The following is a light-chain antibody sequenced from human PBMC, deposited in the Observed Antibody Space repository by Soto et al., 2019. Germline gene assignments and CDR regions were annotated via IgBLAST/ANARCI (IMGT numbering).Light chain of an antibody. V-gene: IGKV3-20*01. Sequence: EIRLTRSPGTLSLSPGERATLSCRASQSLSSNYLAWYQQKPGQAPRLLIYGASSRATGIPDRFSGSGSGTDFTLTISRLEPEDFAVFYCHQCDSSPWTFGQGTKV. CDR3: HQCDSSPWT. CDR1: QSLSSNY. J-gene: IGKJ1*01. CDR2: GAS.